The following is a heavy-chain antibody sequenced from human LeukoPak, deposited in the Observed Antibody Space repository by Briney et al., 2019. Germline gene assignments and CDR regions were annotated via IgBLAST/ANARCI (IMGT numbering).Heavy chain of an antibody. V-gene: IGHV4-38-2*02. Sequence: SETLSLTCTVSGYSISSGYYWGWIRQPPGKGLEWIGSIYHSGSTYYNPSLKSRVTISVDTSKNQFSLKLSSVTAADTAVYYCARDSTAMASYDYWGQGTLVTVSS. D-gene: IGHD5-18*01. CDR3: ARDSTAMASYDY. J-gene: IGHJ4*02. CDR2: IYHSGST. CDR1: GYSISSGYY.